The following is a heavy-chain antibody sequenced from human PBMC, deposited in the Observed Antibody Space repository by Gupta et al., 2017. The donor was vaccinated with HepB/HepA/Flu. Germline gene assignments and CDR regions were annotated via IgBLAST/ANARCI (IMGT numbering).Heavy chain of an antibody. Sequence: QVQLVQSRAELTKPGASVRVSCKASGYTFTGFWIHWLRQAPGQGLEWMGWIKPQSRGQTIEKKGYVSCTLTRDTSVRTAERYPTSLKYDDMAATFSAGGGLLIAAGVHIYSFDSWGRGTRVTVSS. D-gene: IGHD2-15*01. CDR3: AGGGLLIAAGVHIYSFDS. CDR2: IKPQSRG. V-gene: IGHV1-2*02. J-gene: IGHJ5*01. CDR1: GYTFTGFW.